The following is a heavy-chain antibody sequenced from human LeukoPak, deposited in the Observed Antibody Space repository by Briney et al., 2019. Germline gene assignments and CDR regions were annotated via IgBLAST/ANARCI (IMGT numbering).Heavy chain of an antibody. CDR1: GYSISSGYY. V-gene: IGHV4-38-2*02. D-gene: IGHD6-19*01. CDR3: AREATIAVAGINRLGIDY. CDR2: IYHSGIT. Sequence: PSETLSLTCTVSGYSISSGYYWGWIRQPPGKGLEWIGSIYHSGITYYNPSLKSRVTISVDTSKNQFSLKLSSVTAADTAVYYCAREATIAVAGINRLGIDYWGQGTLVTVSS. J-gene: IGHJ4*02.